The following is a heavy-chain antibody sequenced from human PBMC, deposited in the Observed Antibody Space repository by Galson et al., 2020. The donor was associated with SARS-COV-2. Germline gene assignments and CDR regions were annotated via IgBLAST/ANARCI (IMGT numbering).Heavy chain of an antibody. CDR2: MNPNSGNT. Sequence: ASVKVSCKASGYTFTSYDINWVRQATGQGLEWMGWMNPNSGNTGYAQKFQGRVTMTRNTSISTAYMELNSLRSEDTAVYYCARGRYYDSSGSEVFDIWGQGTMVTVSS. CDR1: GYTFTSYD. D-gene: IGHD3-22*01. CDR3: ARGRYYDSSGSEVFDI. J-gene: IGHJ3*02. V-gene: IGHV1-8*02.